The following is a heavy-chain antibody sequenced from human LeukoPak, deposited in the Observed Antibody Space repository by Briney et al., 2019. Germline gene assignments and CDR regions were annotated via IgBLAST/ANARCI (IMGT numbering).Heavy chain of an antibody. V-gene: IGHV1-24*01. Sequence: GASVKVSCKVSGYTLTELSMHWVRQAPGKGLEWMGGLDPEDGETIYAQKFQGRVTMTEDTSTDTAYMELSSLRSEDTAVYYCATAATTPYYFDYWGQGTLVTVSS. CDR1: GYTLTELS. CDR3: ATAATTPYYFDY. J-gene: IGHJ4*02. D-gene: IGHD6-25*01. CDR2: LDPEDGET.